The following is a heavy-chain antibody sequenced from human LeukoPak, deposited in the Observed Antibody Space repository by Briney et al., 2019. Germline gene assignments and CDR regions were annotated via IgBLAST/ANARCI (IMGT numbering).Heavy chain of an antibody. CDR1: GGTFSSYA. D-gene: IGHD2-2*01. V-gene: IGHV1-18*01. CDR2: ISAYNGNT. CDR3: ARDRAPCSSTSCYYSAFDI. J-gene: IGHJ3*02. Sequence: GSSVKVSCKASGGTFSSYAISWVRQAPGQGLEWMGWISAYNGNTNYAQKLQGRVTMTTDTSTSTAYMELRSLRSDDTAVYYCARDRAPCSSTSCYYSAFDIWGQGTMVTVSS.